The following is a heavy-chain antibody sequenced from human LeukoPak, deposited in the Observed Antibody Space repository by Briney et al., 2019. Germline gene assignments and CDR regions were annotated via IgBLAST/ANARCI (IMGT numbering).Heavy chain of an antibody. Sequence: PGGSLRLSCAASGFTFNIYSMNWVRQAPGKGLEWVSSISSSSNYIYYADSVKGRFTITRDNAKNSLYLQVDSLRAEDTAVYYCARDRIGRSRGPLCDIWGQGTMVTVSS. CDR2: ISSSSNYI. CDR3: ARDRIGRSRGPLCDI. D-gene: IGHD3-10*01. V-gene: IGHV3-21*01. J-gene: IGHJ3*02. CDR1: GFTFNIYS.